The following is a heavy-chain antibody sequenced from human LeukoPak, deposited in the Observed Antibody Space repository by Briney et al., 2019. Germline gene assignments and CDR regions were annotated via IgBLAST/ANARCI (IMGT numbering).Heavy chain of an antibody. CDR1: GFTFSSYW. J-gene: IGHJ6*02. V-gene: IGHV3-53*01. CDR3: ARVGGKYCSSTSRHLLGYYYYGMDV. D-gene: IGHD2-2*01. Sequence: PGGSLRLSCAASGFTFSSYWMTWVRQAPGKGLEWVSVIYSGGSTYYADSVKGRFTISRDNSKNTLYLQMNSLRAEDTAVYYCARVGGKYCSSTSRHLLGYYYYGMDVWGQGTTVTVSS. CDR2: IYSGGST.